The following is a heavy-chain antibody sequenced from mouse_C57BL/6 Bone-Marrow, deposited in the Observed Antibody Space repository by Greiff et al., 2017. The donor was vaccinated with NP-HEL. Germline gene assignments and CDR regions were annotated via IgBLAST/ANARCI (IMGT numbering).Heavy chain of an antibody. CDR3: ARRTGTEAMDY. CDR2: ISSGGSYT. D-gene: IGHD4-1*01. J-gene: IGHJ4*01. Sequence: EVQRVESGGDLVKPGGSLKLSCAASGFTFSSYCMSWVRQTPDKRLEWVATISSGGSYTYYPDSLKGRFTISRDNAKNTLYLQKSSLKSEDAAMYYCARRTGTEAMDYWGQGTSVTVSS. V-gene: IGHV5-6*01. CDR1: GFTFSSYC.